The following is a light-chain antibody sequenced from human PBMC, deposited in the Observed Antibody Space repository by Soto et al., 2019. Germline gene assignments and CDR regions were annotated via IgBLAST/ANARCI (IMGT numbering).Light chain of an antibody. V-gene: IGKV3-15*01. CDR2: GAS. CDR1: QSISSN. Sequence: EIVMTQSPATLSVSPGERATLSCRASQSISSNLAWYQQTPGQAPRLLIYGASTRATGIPATFSGSGSGTEFTLTISSLQSEDFAVYYWQQYNNWPFTFGPGTKVDIK. J-gene: IGKJ3*01. CDR3: QQYNNWPFT.